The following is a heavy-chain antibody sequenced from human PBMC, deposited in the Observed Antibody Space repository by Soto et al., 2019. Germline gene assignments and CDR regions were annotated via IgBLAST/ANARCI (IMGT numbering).Heavy chain of an antibody. CDR3: ARMAGPWYFDL. J-gene: IGHJ2*01. Sequence: PSETLSLTCAFHVGSFIGFYWTWIRQPPGKGLEWIGEINHSGSSNYNPPLKSRVTMSLDTSRNQFSLSLNSVTAADTAVYYCARMAGPWYFDLWGRGTLVTVSS. CDR1: VGSFIGFY. CDR2: INHSGSS. V-gene: IGHV4-34*01.